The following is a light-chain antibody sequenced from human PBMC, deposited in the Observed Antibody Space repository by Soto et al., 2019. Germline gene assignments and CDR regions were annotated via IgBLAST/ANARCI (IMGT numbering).Light chain of an antibody. CDR3: QQYNSWPPIT. CDR1: QSVSST. J-gene: IGKJ5*01. CDR2: DAS. V-gene: IGKV3-15*01. Sequence: TVMPQSPSTLSVSAGERSTLSCSSSQSVSSTLAWYQQKPGQAPRLLIYDASTRATGIPDRFSGGGSGTEFTLTISSLQSEDFVVYYCQQYNSWPPITFGQGTRLEIK.